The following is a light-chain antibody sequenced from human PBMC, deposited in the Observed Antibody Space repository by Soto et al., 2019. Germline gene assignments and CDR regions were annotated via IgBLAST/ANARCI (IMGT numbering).Light chain of an antibody. J-gene: IGKJ2*01. V-gene: IGKV3-20*01. CDR2: GAS. CDR3: QQYGISPLMYT. CDR1: QSVTHNY. Sequence: EIVLMQSPGTLSLSPGERATLSCRASQSVTHNYLAWYQQKPGQAPRLLIYGASSRATGVPDRFSGSGSGTDFTLTITRLEPHDFAVYYCQQYGISPLMYTFGQGTKLVVK.